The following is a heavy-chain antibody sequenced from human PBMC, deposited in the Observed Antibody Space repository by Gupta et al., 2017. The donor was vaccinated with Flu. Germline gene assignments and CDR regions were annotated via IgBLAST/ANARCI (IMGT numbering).Heavy chain of an antibody. Sequence: QVTLKESGPALVKPTETLTLTCTFSGFSLGTTGMRVNWIRQPPGEALEWLGQIDWDDDKFYSTSLETRLTISKDTSKTQVVLTLTNVGPVDTATYYCARASESTFDYFDFWGQGTPVTVSS. CDR1: GFSLGTTGMR. CDR2: IDWDDDK. J-gene: IGHJ4*02. V-gene: IGHV2-70*04. CDR3: ARASESTFDYFDF.